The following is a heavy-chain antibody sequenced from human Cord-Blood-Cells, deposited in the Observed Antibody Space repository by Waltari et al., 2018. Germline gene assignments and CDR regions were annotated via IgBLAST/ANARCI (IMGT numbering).Heavy chain of an antibody. CDR3: ARGHSSSWYVPRDY. Sequence: QVQLVQSGAEVKKPGASVKVSCKASGYTFTSYDINWVRQATGQGLEWMGWMNPNSGNTGYAQKFQDRVTMTRNTSISTAYMELSSLRSEDTAVYYCARGHSSSWYVPRDYWGQGTLVTVSS. J-gene: IGHJ4*02. CDR1: GYTFTSYD. V-gene: IGHV1-8*01. CDR2: MNPNSGNT. D-gene: IGHD6-13*01.